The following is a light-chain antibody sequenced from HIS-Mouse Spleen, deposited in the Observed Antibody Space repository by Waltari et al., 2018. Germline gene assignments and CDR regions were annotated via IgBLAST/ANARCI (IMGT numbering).Light chain of an antibody. CDR1: ALPKQY. CDR2: KNS. CDR3: QSADSSGTYWV. J-gene: IGLJ3*02. Sequence: SYELTQPPSVSVSPGQTARSTCSGDALPKQYAYWYQQKPGQAPVLVIYKNSARPSGIPERFSGSSSGTTVTLTISGVQAEDEADYYCQSADSSGTYWVFGGGTKLTVL. V-gene: IGLV3-25*03.